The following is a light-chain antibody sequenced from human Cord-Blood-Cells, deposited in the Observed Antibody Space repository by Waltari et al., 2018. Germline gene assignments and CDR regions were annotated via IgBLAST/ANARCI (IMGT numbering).Light chain of an antibody. CDR2: EVS. Sequence: QSALTQPPSASGSPGQSVTISRPGTSSAVGGYNYVSLYQQHPGKAPKLMIYEVSKRPSGVPDRFSGSKSGNTASLTVSGLQAEDEADYYCSSYAGSNNLVFGGGTKLTVL. CDR3: SSYAGSNNLV. J-gene: IGLJ3*02. CDR1: SSAVGGYNY. V-gene: IGLV2-8*01.